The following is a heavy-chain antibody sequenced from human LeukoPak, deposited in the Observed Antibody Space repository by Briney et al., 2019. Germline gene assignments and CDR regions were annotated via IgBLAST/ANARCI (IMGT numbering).Heavy chain of an antibody. J-gene: IGHJ6*02. CDR2: ISSDSSYI. D-gene: IGHD5-24*01. Sequence: PGGSLRLSCAASGFTFSSYSMNWVRQAPGKGLEWVSSISSDSSYIYYTDSVQGRFTISRDNAKSSLYLQMNSLTGDDTAVYYCARDLTDGALSGMDVWGQGTTVIVSS. V-gene: IGHV3-21*01. CDR1: GFTFSSYS. CDR3: ARDLTDGALSGMDV.